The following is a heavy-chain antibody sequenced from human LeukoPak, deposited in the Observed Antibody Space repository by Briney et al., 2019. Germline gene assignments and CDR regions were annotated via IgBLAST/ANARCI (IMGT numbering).Heavy chain of an antibody. J-gene: IGHJ4*02. CDR1: GFTFSSYA. D-gene: IGHD5-24*01. Sequence: GGSLRLSCAASGFTFSSYAMSWVRQAPGKGLEWVSAISGSGGSTYYADSVKGRFTISRDNSKNTLYLQMNSLRAEDTAVYYCAKMGRDGYNLSPAVHIPYYFDYWGQGTLVTVSS. V-gene: IGHV3-23*01. CDR3: AKMGRDGYNLSPAVHIPYYFDY. CDR2: ISGSGGST.